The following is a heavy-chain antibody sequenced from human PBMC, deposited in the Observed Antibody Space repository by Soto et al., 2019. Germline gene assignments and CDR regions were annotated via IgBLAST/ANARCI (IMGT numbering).Heavy chain of an antibody. V-gene: IGHV1-3*01. CDR1: GYTFTSYA. CDR2: INAGNGNT. CDR3: ARAPGGSSSFVDY. Sequence: ASVKVSCKASGYTFTSYAMHWVRQAPGQRLEWMGWINAGNGNTKYSQKFQGRVTITRDTSASTAYMKLSSLRSEDTAVYYCARAPGGSSSFVDYWGQGTLVTVSS. D-gene: IGHD6-6*01. J-gene: IGHJ4*02.